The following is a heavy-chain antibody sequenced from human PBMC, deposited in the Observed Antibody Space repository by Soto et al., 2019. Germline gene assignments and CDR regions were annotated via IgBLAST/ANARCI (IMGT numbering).Heavy chain of an antibody. J-gene: IGHJ4*02. V-gene: IGHV4-39*01. CDR2: IYYSGST. CDR3: AKRRGAGGHFDY. D-gene: IGHD2-15*01. Sequence: SEPLALTCTVSGGSISSSSYYGGWIRQPPGKGLEWIGSIYYSGSTYYNPSLKSRVTISVDTSKNQFSLKLSSVTAEDTAVYFCAKRRGAGGHFDYWGQGALVTVSS. CDR1: GGSISSSSYY.